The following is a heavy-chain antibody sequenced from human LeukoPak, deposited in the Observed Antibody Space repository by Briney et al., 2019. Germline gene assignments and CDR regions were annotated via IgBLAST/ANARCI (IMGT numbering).Heavy chain of an antibody. CDR1: GGSFSGYY. V-gene: IGHV4-34*01. CDR3: ARGQSPFVSSSSYFDY. D-gene: IGHD6-6*01. J-gene: IGHJ4*02. Sequence: AETLSLTCAVYGGSFSGYYWSWIRQPPGKWRESIGEINHSGSTNYNPSRKSRFSISVDTSKNHFSLKLRSVTAAATDVYYCARGQSPFVSSSSYFDYWGQGTLVTVSS. CDR2: INHSGST.